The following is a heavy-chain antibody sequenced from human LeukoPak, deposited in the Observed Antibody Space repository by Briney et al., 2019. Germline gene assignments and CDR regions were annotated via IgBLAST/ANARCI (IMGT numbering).Heavy chain of an antibody. Sequence: SETLSLTCTVSGGSISSSSYYWGWIRQPPGKGLEWIGSIYYSGSTYYNPSLKSRVTISVDTSKNQFSLKLSSVTAADTAVYYCARERASVDYWGQGTLVTVSS. J-gene: IGHJ4*02. V-gene: IGHV4-39*07. D-gene: IGHD5-12*01. CDR1: GGSISSSSYY. CDR3: ARERASVDY. CDR2: IYYSGST.